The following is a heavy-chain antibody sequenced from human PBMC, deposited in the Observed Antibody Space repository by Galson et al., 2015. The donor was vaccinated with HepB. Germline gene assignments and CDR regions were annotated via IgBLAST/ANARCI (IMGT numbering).Heavy chain of an antibody. Sequence: SLRLSCAVSGFSIDSLFMTWIRQAPGKGLEFVSIIELGGIKHYADSVKGRFAISGDSSKNTVYLQMNSLTVEDTALYYCAAGNGGIDSWGQGTLVTVSS. V-gene: IGHV3-53*01. J-gene: IGHJ4*02. D-gene: IGHD3-16*01. CDR3: AAGNGGIDS. CDR2: IELGGIK. CDR1: GFSIDSLF.